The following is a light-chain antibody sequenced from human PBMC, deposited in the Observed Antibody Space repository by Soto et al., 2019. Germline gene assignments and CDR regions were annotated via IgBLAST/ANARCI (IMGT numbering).Light chain of an antibody. CDR1: QSISSD. CDR2: SAS. Sequence: DIQMTQSPSSLSASVGDRVTITCRASQSISSDLNWYQQKPGKAPNLLIYSASSLHSGVPSRFSGSASGTDFSRIISSLQPEDFATYYCQQRSSNPLTFGGVTRVE. J-gene: IGKJ4*01. V-gene: IGKV1-39*01. CDR3: QQRSSNPLT.